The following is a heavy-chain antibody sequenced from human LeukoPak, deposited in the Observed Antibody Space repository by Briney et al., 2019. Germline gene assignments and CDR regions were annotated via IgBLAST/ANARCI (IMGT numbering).Heavy chain of an antibody. V-gene: IGHV3-11*01. J-gene: IGHJ6*02. D-gene: IGHD6-6*01. CDR2: XXRSGXPI. CDR3: ARDHLSPYSISSYYYYGMDV. Sequence: YXXRSGXPIYYPYSVKGRFTISRDNAKNSLYLQMNSLRAEDTAVYYCARDHLSPYSISSYYYYGMDVWGQGTTVTVSS.